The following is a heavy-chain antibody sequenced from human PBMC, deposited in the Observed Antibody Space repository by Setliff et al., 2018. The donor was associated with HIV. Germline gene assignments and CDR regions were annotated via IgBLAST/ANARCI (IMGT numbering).Heavy chain of an antibody. Sequence: ASVKVSCKASGYSFTSYGVSWVRQAPGQGLEWMGWISAYNVNTNYAQKLQGRVTMATDTSTSTAYMELRSLRSDDTAVYYCARGTTPLGWFDPWGQGTLVTVSS. D-gene: IGHD2-2*01. CDR3: ARGTTPLGWFDP. J-gene: IGHJ5*02. CDR1: GYSFTSYG. V-gene: IGHV1-18*01. CDR2: ISAYNVNT.